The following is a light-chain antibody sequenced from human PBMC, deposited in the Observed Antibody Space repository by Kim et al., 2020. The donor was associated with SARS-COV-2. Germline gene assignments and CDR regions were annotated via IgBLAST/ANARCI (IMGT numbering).Light chain of an antibody. Sequence: SSELTQDPAVSVALGQTVRITCQGDSLRSYYASWYQQKPGQAPVLVIYGKNNRPSGIPDRFSGSSSGNTASLTITGAQAEDGADYYCNSRDSSGNHLWVFGGGTQLTVL. CDR1: SLRSYY. J-gene: IGLJ3*02. CDR3: NSRDSSGNHLWV. CDR2: GKN. V-gene: IGLV3-19*01.